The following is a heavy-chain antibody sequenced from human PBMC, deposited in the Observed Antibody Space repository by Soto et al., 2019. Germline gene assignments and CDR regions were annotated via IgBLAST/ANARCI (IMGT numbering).Heavy chain of an antibody. CDR1: GFTFSSYA. J-gene: IGHJ4*02. D-gene: IGHD5-12*01. V-gene: IGHV3-30-3*01. CDR2: ISYDGSNK. CDR3: ARDMVADHGTCYFDY. Sequence: PGGSLRLSCAASGFTFSSYAMHWVRQAPGKGLEWVAVISYDGSNKYYADSVKGRFTISRDNFKNTLYLQMNSLRAEDTAVYYCARDMVADHGTCYFDYWGQGTLVTVSS.